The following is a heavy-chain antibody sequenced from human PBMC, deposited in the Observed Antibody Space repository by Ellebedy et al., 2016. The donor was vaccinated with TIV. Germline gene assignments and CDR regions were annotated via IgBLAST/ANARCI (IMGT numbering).Heavy chain of an antibody. V-gene: IGHV3-7*01. CDR1: GFTFSSYW. Sequence: PGGSLRLSCAASGFTFSSYWMSWVRQAPGKGLEWVANIKQDGSKRFYVDSVKGRITISRDNAKNSLYLHMNSLRAEDTAVYYCARVRGVYYYMDVWGKGTTVTVSS. CDR3: ARVRGVYYYMDV. CDR2: IKQDGSKR. J-gene: IGHJ6*03. D-gene: IGHD3-10*01.